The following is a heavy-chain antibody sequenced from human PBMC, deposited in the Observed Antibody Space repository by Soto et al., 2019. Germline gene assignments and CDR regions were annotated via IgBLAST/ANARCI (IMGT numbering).Heavy chain of an antibody. CDR3: ARGSRSGFDFDY. J-gene: IGHJ4*02. CDR1: GFTFSSYG. D-gene: IGHD3-3*01. CDR2: IWYDGSNK. Sequence: QVQLVESGGGVVQPGRSLRLSCAASGFTFSSYGMHWVRQAPGKGLEWVAVIWYDGSNKYYADSVKGRFTISRDNSKNTLHLQMNSLRAECTAVYYCARGSRSGFDFDYWGQGTLVTVSS. V-gene: IGHV3-33*01.